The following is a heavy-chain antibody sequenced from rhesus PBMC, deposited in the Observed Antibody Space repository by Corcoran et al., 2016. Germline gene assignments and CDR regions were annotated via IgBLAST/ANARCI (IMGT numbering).Heavy chain of an antibody. CDR3: ARDLLYSSWSGRYGLDS. V-gene: IGHV4-80*01. CDR1: GSSISDNW. J-gene: IGHJ6*01. CDR2: INGDTGTT. Sequence: QVQLQESGPGLVKSSETLSLTCTVSGSSISDNWWSWIRQSPGGGLQWIGEINGDTGTTNYNSSLKSRVTISRDASKNQFSLELDSVTAADTAVYYCARDLLYSSWSGRYGLDSWGQGVVVTVSS. D-gene: IGHD6-13*01.